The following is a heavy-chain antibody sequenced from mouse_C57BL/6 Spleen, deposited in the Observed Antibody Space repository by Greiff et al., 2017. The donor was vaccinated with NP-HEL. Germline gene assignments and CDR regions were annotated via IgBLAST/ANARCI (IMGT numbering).Heavy chain of an antibody. V-gene: IGHV1-15*01. D-gene: IGHD2-3*01. CDR1: GYTFTDYE. J-gene: IGHJ2*01. CDR3: TRYDDYDYFDY. CDR2: IDPETGGT. Sequence: VQLQQSGAELVRPGASVTLSCKASGYTFTDYEMHWVKQTPVHGLEWIGAIDPETGGTAYNQKFKGKAILTADKSSSTAYMELRSLTSEDSAVYYCTRYDDYDYFDYWGQGTTLTVSS.